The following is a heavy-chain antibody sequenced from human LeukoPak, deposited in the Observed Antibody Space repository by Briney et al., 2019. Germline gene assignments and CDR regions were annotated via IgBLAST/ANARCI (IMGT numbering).Heavy chain of an antibody. J-gene: IGHJ6*03. CDR1: GGSISSYY. D-gene: IGHD6-19*01. Sequence: SETLSLTCTVSGGSISSYYWSWIRQPPGKGLEWIGSIYHSGSTYYNPSLKSRVTISVDTSKNQFSLKLSSVTAADTAVYYCARVGHSSGWFPTYYYYMDVWGKGTTVTVSS. V-gene: IGHV4-38-2*02. CDR3: ARVGHSSGWFPTYYYYMDV. CDR2: IYHSGST.